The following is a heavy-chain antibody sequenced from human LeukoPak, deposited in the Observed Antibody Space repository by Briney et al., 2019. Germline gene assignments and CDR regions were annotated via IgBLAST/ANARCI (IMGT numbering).Heavy chain of an antibody. V-gene: IGHV3-23*01. CDR3: AKVRASSGYTFFDY. Sequence: GGSLRLSCAASGFTFSDYYMSWVRQAPGKGLEWVSAISGSGGSTYYADSVKGRFTISRDNSKNTLYLQMNSLRAEDTAVYYCAKVRASSGYTFFDYWGQGTLVTVSS. D-gene: IGHD3-22*01. CDR1: GFTFSDYY. J-gene: IGHJ4*02. CDR2: ISGSGGST.